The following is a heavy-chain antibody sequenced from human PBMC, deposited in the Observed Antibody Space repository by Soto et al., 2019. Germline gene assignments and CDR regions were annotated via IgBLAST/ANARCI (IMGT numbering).Heavy chain of an antibody. J-gene: IGHJ4*02. V-gene: IGHV4-39*01. CDR2: IYYSGST. Sequence: SETLSLTCTVSGGSISSSSYYWGWIRQPPGKGLEWIGSIYYSGSTYYNPSLKSRVTISVDTSKNQFSLKLSSVTAADTAVYYCARHLQDIVVVVAAHPGYFDYWGQGTLVTVSS. CDR1: GGSISSSSYY. CDR3: ARHLQDIVVVVAAHPGYFDY. D-gene: IGHD2-15*01.